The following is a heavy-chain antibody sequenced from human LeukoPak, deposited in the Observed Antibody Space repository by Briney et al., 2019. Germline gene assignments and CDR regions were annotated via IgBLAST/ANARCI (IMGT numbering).Heavy chain of an antibody. CDR3: VRHVARAVDI. V-gene: IGHV4-4*07. CDR2: IFTSGST. J-gene: IGHJ3*02. CDR1: VGSISSYY. Sequence: SDTLSLTCTVSVGSISSYYRSWIPQPAGKGLGGIWRIFTSGSTNYNPSLKSRVTMSVDTSKNQFSLKLSSVTAADTVVYYCVRHVARAVDIWGQGTKVTVSS.